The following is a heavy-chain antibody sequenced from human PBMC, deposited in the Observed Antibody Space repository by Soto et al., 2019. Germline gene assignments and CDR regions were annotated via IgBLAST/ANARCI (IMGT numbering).Heavy chain of an antibody. Sequence: SETLSLTCTVCGGAISSYSWSWIRQPPGKGLEWIGSIYYSGSTYYNPSLKSRVTISVDTSKNQFSLKLSSVTAADTAVYYCARRLYYDSSGFEGGGMDVWGQGTTVT. CDR2: IYYSGST. V-gene: IGHV4-39*01. J-gene: IGHJ6*02. D-gene: IGHD3-22*01. CDR3: ARRLYYDSSGFEGGGMDV. CDR1: GGAISSYS.